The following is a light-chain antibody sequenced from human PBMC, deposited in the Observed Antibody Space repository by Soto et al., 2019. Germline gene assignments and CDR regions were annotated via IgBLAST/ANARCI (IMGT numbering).Light chain of an antibody. V-gene: IGKV3-15*01. CDR1: QSVGSN. J-gene: IGKJ2*01. CDR3: QQYNNWHRRSKT. Sequence: EIVITQSPATLSVSPGERATLSCRASQSVGSNLAWYHQKCGQAPRLLIYGASTRATGIPASFSGSVSGNDFTLTDSSLQSEDFAVYYCQQYNNWHRRSKTFRQESKQEIK. CDR2: GAS.